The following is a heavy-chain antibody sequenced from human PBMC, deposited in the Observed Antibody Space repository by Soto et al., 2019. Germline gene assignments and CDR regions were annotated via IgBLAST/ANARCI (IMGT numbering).Heavy chain of an antibody. CDR1: GFTFSSYA. CDR2: ISGSGGST. J-gene: IGHJ4*02. CDR3: ANNKLWFGDNGDY. D-gene: IGHD3-10*01. V-gene: IGHV3-23*01. Sequence: EVQLLESGGGLVQPGGSLRLSCAASGFTFSSYAMSWVRQAPGKGLEWVSAISGSGGSTYYADSVKGRFTISRDNSKNPLYLQMNSLRAEDTAVYYCANNKLWFGDNGDYWGQGTLVTVSS.